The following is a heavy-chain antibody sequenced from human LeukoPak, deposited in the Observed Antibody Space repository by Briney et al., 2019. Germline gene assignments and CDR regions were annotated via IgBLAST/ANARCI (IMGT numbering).Heavy chain of an antibody. J-gene: IGHJ4*02. CDR3: VRDVSDYSNSHFDN. D-gene: IGHD4-11*01. CDR1: GDSFSDYY. CDR2: IYHDGRS. V-gene: IGHV4-59*01. Sequence: PSETLSLTCTVAGDSFSDYYWNWVRQSPGKGLEWIGYIYHDGRSSYNPSLKSRVAISMDTSRQQFSLKLSSVTAADTAVYYCVRDVSDYSNSHFDNWDQGTLVTVSS.